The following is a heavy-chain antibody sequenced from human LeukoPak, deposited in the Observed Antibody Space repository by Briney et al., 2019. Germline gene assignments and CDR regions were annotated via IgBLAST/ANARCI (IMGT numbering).Heavy chain of an antibody. D-gene: IGHD2-2*01. CDR1: GGTFSSYD. V-gene: IGHV1-69*06. Sequence: GASVKVSCKASGGTFSSYDISWVRQAPGQGLEWMGGIMPMFGKTNYAQEFQGRVTTTADKATSTAYMELSSLRSEDTAVYYCAGGRTDIVVVPATLRNYYFDYWGQGTLVTVSS. CDR2: IMPMFGKT. J-gene: IGHJ4*02. CDR3: AGGRTDIVVVPATLRNYYFDY.